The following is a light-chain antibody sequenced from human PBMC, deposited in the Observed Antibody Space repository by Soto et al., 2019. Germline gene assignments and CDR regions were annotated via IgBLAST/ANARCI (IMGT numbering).Light chain of an antibody. J-gene: IGLJ3*02. Sequence: QSVLTQPPSASGSPGQSVTISCTGTSSDVGGYNYVSWYQQHPGKAPKLMIYEVSKRPSGVPDRFSGSKSGNTASLTVSGLQAEDEAGYYCSSFAGSNPPWVFGGGTKLTVL. CDR2: EVS. CDR3: SSFAGSNPPWV. V-gene: IGLV2-8*01. CDR1: SSDVGGYNY.